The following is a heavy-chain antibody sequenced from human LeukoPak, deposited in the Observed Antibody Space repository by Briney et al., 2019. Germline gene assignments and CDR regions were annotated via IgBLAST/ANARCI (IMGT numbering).Heavy chain of an antibody. Sequence: SETLSLTCTVSGGSISSSSYYWNWIRQPPGKGLEWIGYIYYSGSTDYNPSLKSRVTISVDTSKNQFSLKLSSVTAADTAVYYCARGKSKFDYWGQGTLVTVSS. CDR3: ARGKSKFDY. V-gene: IGHV4-30-4*01. CDR2: IYYSGST. CDR1: GGSISSSSYY. J-gene: IGHJ4*02.